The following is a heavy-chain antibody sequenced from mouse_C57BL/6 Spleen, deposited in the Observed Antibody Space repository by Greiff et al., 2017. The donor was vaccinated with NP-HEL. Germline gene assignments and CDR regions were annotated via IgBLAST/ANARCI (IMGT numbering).Heavy chain of an antibody. J-gene: IGHJ1*03. Sequence: VQLQQSGAELVKPGASVKLSCKASGYTFTEYTIHWVTQRSGQGLEWIGWFYPGSGSIKYNEKFKDKATLTADNSSSTVYMALSRLTSEDSAVYFWARHEDQANWGLWYFDVWGTGTTVTVSS. CDR2: FYPGSGSI. CDR1: GYTFTEYT. CDR3: ARHEDQANWGLWYFDV. V-gene: IGHV1-62-2*01. D-gene: IGHD4-1*01.